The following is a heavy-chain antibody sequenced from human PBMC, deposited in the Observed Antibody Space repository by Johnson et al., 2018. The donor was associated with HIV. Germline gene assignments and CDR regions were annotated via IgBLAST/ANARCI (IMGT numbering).Heavy chain of an antibody. CDR3: AKREVGAIDI. Sequence: VQLVESGGGVGQPGRSLRLSCAASGFTFSSYDMHWVRQATGKGLEWVSAIGTAGDTYYQVSVTGRFTISRDNSKNTLYLKMNSLRAEDTAVYYCAKREVGAIDIWGQGTMVTVSS. J-gene: IGHJ3*02. CDR2: IGTAGDT. D-gene: IGHD1-26*01. CDR1: GFTFSSYD. V-gene: IGHV3-13*01.